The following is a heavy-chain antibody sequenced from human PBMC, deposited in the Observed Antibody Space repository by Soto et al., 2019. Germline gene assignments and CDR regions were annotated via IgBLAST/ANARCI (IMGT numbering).Heavy chain of an antibody. Sequence: ASETLSLTCTVSGGSVNTAPYYWTWIRQPPGKGLEWIGNIYYTGSTNYNPSLKSRVNISLDTSKNQFSLNLSSVTAADTAVYFCARDHHSFYDTSGYYPYFDYWGQGTLVTVSS. V-gene: IGHV4-61*01. D-gene: IGHD3-22*01. CDR3: ARDHHSFYDTSGYYPYFDY. CDR1: GGSVNTAPYY. J-gene: IGHJ4*02. CDR2: IYYTGST.